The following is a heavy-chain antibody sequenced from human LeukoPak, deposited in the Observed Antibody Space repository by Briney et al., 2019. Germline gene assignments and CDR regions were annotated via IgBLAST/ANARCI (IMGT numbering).Heavy chain of an antibody. J-gene: IGHJ4*02. CDR2: INPNSGGT. Sequence: GASVKVSCKASGYTFTSYDINWVRQATGQGLEWMGWINPNSGGTNYAQKFQGRVTMTRDTSISTAYMELSRLRSDDTAVYYCARIVYYYGSGSYYTFDYWGQGTLVTVSS. V-gene: IGHV1-2*02. CDR3: ARIVYYYGSGSYYTFDY. D-gene: IGHD3-10*01. CDR1: GYTFTSYD.